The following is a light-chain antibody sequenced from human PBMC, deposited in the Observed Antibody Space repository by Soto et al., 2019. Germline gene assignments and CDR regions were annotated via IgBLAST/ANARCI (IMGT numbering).Light chain of an antibody. J-gene: IGKJ1*01. Sequence: EIVLKQSPGTLSLSPGERATLSCMASQSVSSNFAWYQQKPGQAPRLLIYDASTRATGIPARFSGSGSGTEFTLTISSLQSEDFAVYYCQQYNNWPRTFGQGTKVDIK. CDR3: QQYNNWPRT. CDR1: QSVSSN. V-gene: IGKV3-15*01. CDR2: DAS.